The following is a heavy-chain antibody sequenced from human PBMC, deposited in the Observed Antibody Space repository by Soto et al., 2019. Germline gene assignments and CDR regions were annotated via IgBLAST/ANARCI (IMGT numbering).Heavy chain of an antibody. CDR1: GVSISSYY. CDR3: VRVINFRGIDV. CDR2: MSTSGTL. Sequence: SETLALTCSISGVSISSYYWSWLRQPAGQGLDWVGPMSTSGTLNYNPSLKSRVTVSIDTFKNEFSLNLRSVTAADTAFYFCVRVINFRGIDVWGQGTTVTVSS. J-gene: IGHJ6*01. V-gene: IGHV4-4*07.